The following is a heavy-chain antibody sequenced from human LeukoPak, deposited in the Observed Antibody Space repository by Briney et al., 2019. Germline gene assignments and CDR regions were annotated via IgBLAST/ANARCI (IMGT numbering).Heavy chain of an antibody. V-gene: IGHV3-73*01. J-gene: IGHJ3*02. CDR2: IRSKANSYAT. CDR1: GFTFSGSA. D-gene: IGHD4-23*01. Sequence: GGSLRLSCAASGFTFSGSAMHWVRQASGKGLEWVGRIRSKANSYATAYAASVKGRVTISRDDSKNTAYLQMNSLKTEDTAVYYCTITTTVEAFDIWGQGTMVTVSS. CDR3: TITTTVEAFDI.